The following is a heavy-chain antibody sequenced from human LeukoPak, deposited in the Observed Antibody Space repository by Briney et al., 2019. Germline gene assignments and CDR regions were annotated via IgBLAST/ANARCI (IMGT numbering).Heavy chain of an antibody. Sequence: GGSLRLSCAASEFPFNGYWMSWVRQAPGKGLECVANINQDGSEKYYVDSVRGRFTISRDNAKNSLYLQMNSLRAEDTALYYCAKDMHPRVAMIVVGDSAFDYWGQGTLVTVSS. D-gene: IGHD3-22*01. CDR2: INQDGSEK. V-gene: IGHV3-7*03. J-gene: IGHJ4*02. CDR3: AKDMHPRVAMIVVGDSAFDY. CDR1: EFPFNGYW.